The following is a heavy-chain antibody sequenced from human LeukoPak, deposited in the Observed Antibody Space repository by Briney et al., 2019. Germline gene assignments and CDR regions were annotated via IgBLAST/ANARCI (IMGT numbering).Heavy chain of an antibody. J-gene: IGHJ5*02. D-gene: IGHD6-13*01. CDR2: IYYSGST. CDR3: ARDAGSRRHNWFDP. Sequence: SETLSLTCTVSGGSISSYYWSWIRQPPGKGLEWIVYIYYSGSTNYNPSLKSRVTISVDTSKNQFSLKLSSVTAADTAVYYCARDAGSRRHNWFDPWGQGTLVTVSS. V-gene: IGHV4-59*01. CDR1: GGSISSYY.